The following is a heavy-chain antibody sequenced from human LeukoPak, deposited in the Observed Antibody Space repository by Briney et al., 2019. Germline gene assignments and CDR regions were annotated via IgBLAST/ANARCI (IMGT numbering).Heavy chain of an antibody. CDR1: GGSISSGGYY. V-gene: IGHV4-31*03. J-gene: IGHJ4*02. CDR2: IYYSGST. CDR3: ASLGDYSGNHDY. Sequence: SETLSLTCTVSGGSISSGGYYWSWIRQHPGKGLEWIGYIYYSGSTYYNPSLKSRVTISVDTSKNQFSLKLSSVTAADTAVYYCASLGDYSGNHDYWGQGTLVTVSS. D-gene: IGHD1-26*01.